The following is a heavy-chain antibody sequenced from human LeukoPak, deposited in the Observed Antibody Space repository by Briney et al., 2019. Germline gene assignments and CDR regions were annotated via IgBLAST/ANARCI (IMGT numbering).Heavy chain of an antibody. CDR3: ATPHITYYYDSSGYYYSLDY. Sequence: ASVKVSCKASGYTFTSYDINWVRQATGQGLEWMGWMNPNSGNTGYAQKFQGRVTMTRNTSISTAYMELSSLRSEDTAVYYCATPHITYYYDSSGYYYSLDYWGQGTLVTVSS. CDR2: MNPNSGNT. V-gene: IGHV1-8*01. D-gene: IGHD3-22*01. J-gene: IGHJ4*02. CDR1: GYTFTSYD.